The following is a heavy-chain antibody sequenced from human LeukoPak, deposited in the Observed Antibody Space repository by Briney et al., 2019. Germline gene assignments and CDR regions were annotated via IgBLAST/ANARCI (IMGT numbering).Heavy chain of an antibody. Sequence: SETLSLTCTVSGGSISSYYWSWIRQPPGKGLEWIGEINHSGSTNYNPSLKSRVTISVDTSKNQFSLKLSSVTAADTAVYYCARSYYDSSRLFDYWGQGTLVTVSS. CDR2: INHSGST. CDR3: ARSYYDSSRLFDY. CDR1: GGSISSYY. J-gene: IGHJ4*02. D-gene: IGHD3-22*01. V-gene: IGHV4-34*01.